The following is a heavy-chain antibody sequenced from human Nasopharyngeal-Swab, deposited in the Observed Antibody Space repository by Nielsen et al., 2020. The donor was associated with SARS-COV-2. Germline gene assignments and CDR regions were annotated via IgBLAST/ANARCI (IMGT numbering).Heavy chain of an antibody. V-gene: IGHV3-23*01. CDR3: AKDGGGSSSLNWFDP. CDR1: GFTFKNYA. J-gene: IGHJ5*02. CDR2: SSGSGTFT. D-gene: IGHD1-26*01. Sequence: GESLKIPCTTSGFTFKNYAMSWVRQAPGKGLDWVSGSSGSGTFTYYADAVKGRFTVSRDNSQNTLYLHMNSLRAEDTAVYYCAKDGGGSSSLNWFDPWGQGTLVTVSS.